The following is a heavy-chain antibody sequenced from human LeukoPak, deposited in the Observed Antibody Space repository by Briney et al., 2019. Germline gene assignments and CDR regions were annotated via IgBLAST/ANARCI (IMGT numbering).Heavy chain of an antibody. CDR3: AREVGTPQAFDI. J-gene: IGHJ3*02. CDR2: ISGSGGST. Sequence: GGSLRLSCAASGFTFSGYAMSWVRQAPGKGLEWVSAISGSGGSTYYADSVKGRFTISRDNAKNSLYLQMNSLKAEDTAIYYCAREVGTPQAFDIWGQGTMVTVSS. V-gene: IGHV3-23*01. CDR1: GFTFSGYA. D-gene: IGHD1-26*01.